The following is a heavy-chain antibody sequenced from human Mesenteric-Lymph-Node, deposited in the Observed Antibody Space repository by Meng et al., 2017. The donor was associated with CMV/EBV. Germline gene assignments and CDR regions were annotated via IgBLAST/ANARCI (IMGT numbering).Heavy chain of an antibody. CDR1: GFTFSSYE. Sequence: GESLKISCAASGFTFSSYEMNWVRQAPGKGLEWVSYISDSGSATYYADSVKGRFTISRDNSKNTLYLQMGSLRAEDMALYYCARGLKTSYYGMDVWGQGTTVTVSS. J-gene: IGHJ6*02. D-gene: IGHD3-16*01. CDR3: ARGLKTSYYGMDV. V-gene: IGHV3-48*03. CDR2: ISDSGSAT.